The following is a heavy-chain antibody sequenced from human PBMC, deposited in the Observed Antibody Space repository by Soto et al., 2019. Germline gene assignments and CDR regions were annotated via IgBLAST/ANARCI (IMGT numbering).Heavy chain of an antibody. D-gene: IGHD2-21*02. CDR2: ISSSSSYI. V-gene: IGHV3-21*01. Sequence: EVQLVESGGGLVKPGGSLRLSCAASGFTFSSYSMNWVRQAPGKGLEWVSSISSSSSYIYYADSVKGRFTISRDNAKNSLYLQKNSLRAEDTAVYYWAREGPLAYCCGDCYIDYWGKGTLVTVSS. J-gene: IGHJ4*02. CDR3: AREGPLAYCCGDCYIDY. CDR1: GFTFSSYS.